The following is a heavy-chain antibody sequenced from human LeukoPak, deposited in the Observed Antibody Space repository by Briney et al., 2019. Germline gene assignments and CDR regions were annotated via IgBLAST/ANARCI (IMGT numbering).Heavy chain of an antibody. CDR3: ARGTYYYDSSGYYLLNYFDY. J-gene: IGHJ4*02. CDR1: GGSFSGYH. V-gene: IGHV4-34*01. CDR2: INHSGST. D-gene: IGHD3-22*01. Sequence: PSETLSLTCAVYGGSFSGYHWSWIRQPPGKGLEWIGEINHSGSTNYNPSLKSRVTISVDTSKNQFSLKLSSVTAADTAVYYCARGTYYYDSSGYYLLNYFDYWGQGTLVTVSS.